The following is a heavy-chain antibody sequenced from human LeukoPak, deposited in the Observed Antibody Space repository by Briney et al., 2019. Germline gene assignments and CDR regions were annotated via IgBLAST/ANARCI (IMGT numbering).Heavy chain of an antibody. J-gene: IGHJ6*02. D-gene: IGHD3-3*01. CDR2: IYYSGST. CDR1: GGSISSYY. Sequence: SETLSLTCTVSGGSISSYYWSWIRQPPGKGLEWIGYIYYSGSTNYNPSLKCRVTISVDTSKNQFSLKLSSVTAADTAVYYCARARLTIFGVVPLYYYGMDVWGQGTTVTVSS. CDR3: ARARLTIFGVVPLYYYGMDV. V-gene: IGHV4-59*12.